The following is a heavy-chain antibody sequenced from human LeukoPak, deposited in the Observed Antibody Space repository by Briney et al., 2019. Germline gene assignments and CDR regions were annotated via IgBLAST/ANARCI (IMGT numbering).Heavy chain of an antibody. CDR1: GFTVSSNY. J-gene: IGHJ3*02. CDR3: ARSGRNYDDAFDI. Sequence: GGSLRLSCAASGFTVSSNYMSWVRQAPGKGLEWVSVIYSGGSTYYADSVKGRFTISRDNSKNTLYLQMNSLRAEDTAVYYCARSGRNYDDAFDIWGQGTMVTVSS. CDR2: IYSGGST. V-gene: IGHV3-53*01. D-gene: IGHD3-3*01.